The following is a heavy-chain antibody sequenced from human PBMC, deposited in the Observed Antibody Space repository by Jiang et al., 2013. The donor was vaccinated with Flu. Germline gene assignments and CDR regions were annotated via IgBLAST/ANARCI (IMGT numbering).Heavy chain of an antibody. J-gene: IGHJ4*02. CDR1: GGSISSSSYY. Sequence: GPGLVKPSETLSLTCTVSGGSISSSSYYWGWIRQPPGKGLEWIGSIYYSGSTYYNPSLKSRVTISVDTSKNQFSLKLSSVTAADTAVYYCARPGGSSSWALFDYWGQGTLVTVSS. V-gene: IGHV4-39*01. CDR3: ARPGGSSSWALFDY. CDR2: IYYSGST. D-gene: IGHD6-6*01.